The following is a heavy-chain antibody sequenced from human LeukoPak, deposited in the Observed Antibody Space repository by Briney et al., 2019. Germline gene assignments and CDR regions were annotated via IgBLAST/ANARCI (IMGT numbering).Heavy chain of an antibody. D-gene: IGHD3-3*01. CDR2: ISYDGSNK. CDR1: GFTFGSYA. V-gene: IGHV3-30-3*01. J-gene: IGHJ4*02. Sequence: PGGSLRLSCAASGFTFGSYAMHWVRQAPGKGLEWVAVISYDGSNKYYADSVKGRFTISRDNSKNTLYLQMNSLRAEDTAVYYCARPTIFGVVIQSPFDYWGQGTLVTVSS. CDR3: ARPTIFGVVIQSPFDY.